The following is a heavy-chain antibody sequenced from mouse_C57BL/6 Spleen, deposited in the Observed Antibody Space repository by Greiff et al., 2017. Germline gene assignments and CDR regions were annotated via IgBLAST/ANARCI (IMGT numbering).Heavy chain of an antibody. V-gene: IGHV2-2*01. J-gene: IGHJ4*01. CDR3: AIYDYDVDARDY. D-gene: IGHD2-4*01. CDR1: GFSLTNYD. Sequence: QVQLQQSGPGLVQPSPSLTISCTASGFSLTNYDVHWVRQSPGKGLEWMGVIWSGRSTDYNACFISSMSISKDNSKSQAFFKMNSLQADDTAIYYCAIYDYDVDARDYWGQGTSVTVSS. CDR2: IWSGRST.